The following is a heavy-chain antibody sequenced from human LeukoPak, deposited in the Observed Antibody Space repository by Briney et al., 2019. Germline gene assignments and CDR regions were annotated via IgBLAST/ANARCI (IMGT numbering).Heavy chain of an antibody. CDR1: ELTSSTSW. D-gene: IGHD1-7*01. CDR2: TKQDGSEK. Sequence: PGGSLRLSCAASELTSSTSWMSWVRQAPGKGLEWVAQTKQDGSEKYYVDSVKGRFTTSRDKNSLFLQMNSVRAEDTAVYYCVGWGISGITNHWGQGTLVTVCS. CDR3: VGWGISGITNH. V-gene: IGHV3-7*01. J-gene: IGHJ4*02.